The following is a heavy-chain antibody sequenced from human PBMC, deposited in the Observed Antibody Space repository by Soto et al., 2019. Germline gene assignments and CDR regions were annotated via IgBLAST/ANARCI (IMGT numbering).Heavy chain of an antibody. Sequence: SETLSLTCTVSGGSISSSSYYWGWIRQPPGKGLEWIGSIYYSGSTYYNPSLKSRVTISVDTSKNQFSLKLSSVTAADTAVYYCASQDTAMDPASYYYYGMDVWGQGTTVTVAS. CDR1: GGSISSSSYY. J-gene: IGHJ6*02. CDR3: ASQDTAMDPASYYYYGMDV. D-gene: IGHD5-18*01. V-gene: IGHV4-39*01. CDR2: IYYSGST.